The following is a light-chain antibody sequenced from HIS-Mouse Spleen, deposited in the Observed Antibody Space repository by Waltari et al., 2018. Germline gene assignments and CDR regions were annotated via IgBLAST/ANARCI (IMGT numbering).Light chain of an antibody. V-gene: IGLV2-14*03. Sequence: PGQSITISCTGTSSDAGGYNYGSWYQQHPGKAPKLMIYDVSNRPSELSNRFSGSKSGNTASLTISGLQAEDEADYYCSSYTSSSTLVFGTGTKVTVL. CDR1: SSDAGGYNY. J-gene: IGLJ1*01. CDR2: DVS. CDR3: SSYTSSSTLV.